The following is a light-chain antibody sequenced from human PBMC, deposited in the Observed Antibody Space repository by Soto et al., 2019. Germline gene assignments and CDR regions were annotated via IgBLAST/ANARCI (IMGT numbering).Light chain of an antibody. CDR3: NSYTRDNLGM. CDR1: SSDIGGYNY. CDR2: EVT. J-gene: IGLJ2*01. V-gene: IGLV2-14*01. Sequence: QSALTQPASVSGSPGQSITISCTGSSSDIGGYNYVSWYQHHPGQAPKLLIFEVTNRPSGVSSRFSGSKSGNTASLTISDPQPEDEGDDYCNSYTRDNLGMVGGGTQLTGL.